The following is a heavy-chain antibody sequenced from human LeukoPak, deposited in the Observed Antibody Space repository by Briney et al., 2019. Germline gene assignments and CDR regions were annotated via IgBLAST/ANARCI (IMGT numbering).Heavy chain of an antibody. CDR2: INTDGTVT. Sequence: GGSLRLSCAASGFTFSNYWMSWVRQAPXKGLESVSRINTDGTVTTYADSVKGRFTVSRDNADNTMFLQMNSVRDEDTAVYYCATKQWLAPPPDSWGQGTPVTVSS. J-gene: IGHJ4*02. V-gene: IGHV3-74*01. CDR3: ATKQWLAPPPDS. CDR1: GFTFSNYW. D-gene: IGHD6-19*01.